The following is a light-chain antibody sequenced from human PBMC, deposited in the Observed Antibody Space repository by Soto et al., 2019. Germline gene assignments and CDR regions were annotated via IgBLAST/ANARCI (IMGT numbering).Light chain of an antibody. V-gene: IGKV1-5*03. CDR3: QHFKSYLWT. J-gene: IGKJ1*01. Sequence: DIQMTQSPSTLSASVGDRVTITCRASQSISSWLAWYEQKPGKAPMLLIYKASSLESGVPSGVSGSGSGTEFTLTISSLQPDDFAAYYCQHFKSYLWTFCKGTKVEIK. CDR2: KAS. CDR1: QSISSW.